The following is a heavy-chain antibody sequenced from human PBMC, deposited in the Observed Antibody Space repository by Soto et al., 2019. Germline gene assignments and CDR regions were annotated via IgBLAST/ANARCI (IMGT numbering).Heavy chain of an antibody. V-gene: IGHV3-21*01. J-gene: IGHJ3*02. CDR1: GFTFSEYS. CDR2: IANGDNHI. CDR3: ARENGHCTDACNRGAFEI. D-gene: IGHD2-2*01. Sequence: EVQVVDSGGGLVKPGGSLRLSCAASGFTFSEYSLLWVRQAPGKGLEWLSFIANGDNHIFYSDSVKGRFTISRDNAKNSVYLQLNSLRADDSAVYYCARENGHCTDACNRGAFEIWGQGTMVTVSS.